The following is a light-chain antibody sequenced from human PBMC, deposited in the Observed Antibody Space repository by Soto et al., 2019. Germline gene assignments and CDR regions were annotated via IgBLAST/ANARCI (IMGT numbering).Light chain of an antibody. Sequence: EIVMTQSPATLSVSPGERATLSCRASQSVSSNLAWYQQKPGQAPRLLIYGASTRATGIPARFSGSGSGTEFTLTILSLQSEDFAIYYCENYNNWPPWTFGQGTKVEIK. V-gene: IGKV3-15*01. CDR2: GAS. CDR1: QSVSSN. CDR3: ENYNNWPPWT. J-gene: IGKJ1*01.